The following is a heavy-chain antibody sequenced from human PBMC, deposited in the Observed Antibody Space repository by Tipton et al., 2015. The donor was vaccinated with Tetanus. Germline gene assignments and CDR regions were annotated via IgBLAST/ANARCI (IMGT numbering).Heavy chain of an antibody. CDR3: ARSKLLWFGESLSGFDS. V-gene: IGHV4-34*01. J-gene: IGHJ4*02. Sequence: TLSLTCAVYGGSLSRYYWTWIRQPPGKGLEWIGEVDDSGSTNYSPSLKTRVTISLDRSKNQFSLKLTSVTAADTDVYYCARSKLLWFGESLSGFDSWGQGSLVTVSA. CDR1: GGSLSRYY. D-gene: IGHD3-10*01. CDR2: VDDSGST.